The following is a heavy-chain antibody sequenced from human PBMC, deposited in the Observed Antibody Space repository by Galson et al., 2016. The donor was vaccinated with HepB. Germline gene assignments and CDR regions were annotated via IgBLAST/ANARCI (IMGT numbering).Heavy chain of an antibody. V-gene: IGHV1-58*01. D-gene: IGHD5-18*01. CDR2: IVGSGNT. Sequence: SVKVSCKASGFNFRTSAVQWVRQARGQRPEWIGWIVGSGNTNYAQKFQARVTISRDMSTSTAYMELRSLRSEDTAIYYCARDNVDSTVIKSYNWFGPWGQGTLVTVSS. CDR3: ARDNVDSTVIKSYNWFGP. J-gene: IGHJ5*02. CDR1: GFNFRTSA.